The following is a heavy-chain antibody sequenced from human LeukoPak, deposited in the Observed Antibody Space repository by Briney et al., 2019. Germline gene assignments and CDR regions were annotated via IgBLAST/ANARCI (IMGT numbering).Heavy chain of an antibody. Sequence: SVKVSCKASGGTFSSYAISWVRQAPGQGLEWMGRIIPILGIANYAQKFQGRVTITADKSTSTAYMELSSLRAEDTAVYYCARDRESYYDSSGYWNAFDIWGQGTMVTVSS. CDR1: GGTFSSYA. V-gene: IGHV1-69*04. CDR3: ARDRESYYDSSGYWNAFDI. CDR2: IIPILGIA. J-gene: IGHJ3*02. D-gene: IGHD3-22*01.